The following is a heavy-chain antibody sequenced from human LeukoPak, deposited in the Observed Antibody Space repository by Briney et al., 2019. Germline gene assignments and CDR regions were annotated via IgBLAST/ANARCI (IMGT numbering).Heavy chain of an antibody. Sequence: GGSLRLSCAASGFTVSTNYMSWVRQAPGKGLEWVSVIYSGGRTYYADSVKGRFTISRDNSKDTLYLQMNSLRAEDTAVYYCARESNSGYYLSYWGQGTLVTVSS. CDR3: ARESNSGYYLSY. CDR2: IYSGGRT. J-gene: IGHJ4*02. V-gene: IGHV3-66*01. CDR1: GFTVSTNY. D-gene: IGHD3-22*01.